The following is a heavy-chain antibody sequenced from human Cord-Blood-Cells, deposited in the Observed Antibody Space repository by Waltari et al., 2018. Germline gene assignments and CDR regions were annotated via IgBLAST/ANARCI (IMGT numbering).Heavy chain of an antibody. CDR1: GGSFSGYY. CDR2: INHSGNT. CDR3: ARGRDSSGYYFDY. Sequence: QVQLQQWGAGLLKPSETLSLTCAVYGGSFSGYYWSWIRQPPGKGLEWIGEINHSGNTNYNPSLKSRVTISVDTSKNQFSLKLSSVTAADTAVYYCARGRDSSGYYFDYWGQGTLVTVSS. D-gene: IGHD3-22*01. V-gene: IGHV4-34*01. J-gene: IGHJ4*02.